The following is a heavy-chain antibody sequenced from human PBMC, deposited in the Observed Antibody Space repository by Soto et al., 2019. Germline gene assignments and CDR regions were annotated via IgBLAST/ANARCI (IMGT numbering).Heavy chain of an antibody. CDR1: GGTFSSYA. D-gene: IGHD4-17*01. CDR2: IIPIFGTA. J-gene: IGHJ5*02. V-gene: IGHV1-69*13. CDR3: ACLAYGDYERESDNWFDP. Sequence: ASVKVSCKASGGTFSSYAISWVRQAPGQGLEWMGGIIPIFGTANYAQKIQGRVTITADESTSTDYIELSNLRSEDTAVFYCACLAYGDYERESDNWFDPWGQGTLVTVSS.